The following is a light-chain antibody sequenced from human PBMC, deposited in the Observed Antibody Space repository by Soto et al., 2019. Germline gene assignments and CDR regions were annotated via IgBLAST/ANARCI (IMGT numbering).Light chain of an antibody. CDR3: QQYNNWPQT. CDR2: GAS. Sequence: EIVMTQSPVTLSVSPGERATLSCRASQSVSSKLAWYQQKPGQAPRLLIYGASTRATGIRARFSGSGSGTEFTLSISSLQSEDFAVYYCQQYNNWPQTFGQGTKLEIQ. CDR1: QSVSSK. V-gene: IGKV3-15*01. J-gene: IGKJ2*01.